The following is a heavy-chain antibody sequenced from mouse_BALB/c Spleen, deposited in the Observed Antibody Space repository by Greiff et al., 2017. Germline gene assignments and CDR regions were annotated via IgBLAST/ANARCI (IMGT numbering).Heavy chain of an antibody. Sequence: EVMLVESGGGLVKPGGSLTLSCAASGFTFSSYTMSWVRQTPEKRLEWVATISSGGSYTYYPDSVKGRFTISRDNAKNTLYLQMSSLKSEDTAMYYCTRDLSDYAMDDWGQGTSVTVSS. CDR1: GFTFSSYT. D-gene: IGHD3-1*01. CDR2: ISSGGSYT. CDR3: TRDLSDYAMDD. J-gene: IGHJ4*01. V-gene: IGHV5-6-4*01.